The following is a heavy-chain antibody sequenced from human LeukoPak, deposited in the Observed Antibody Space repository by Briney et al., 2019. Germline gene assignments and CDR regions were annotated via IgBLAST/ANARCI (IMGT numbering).Heavy chain of an antibody. CDR3: ARGSVATYAYYYYGMDV. V-gene: IGHV4-34*01. D-gene: IGHD1-26*01. J-gene: IGHJ6*02. Sequence: SSETLSLTCAVYGGSFSGYYWSWIRQPSGKGLEWIGEINHSGSTNYNPSFKSRVTISVDTSKNQFSLKLSSVTAADTAVYYCARGSVATYAYYYYGMDVWGQGTTVTVSS. CDR2: INHSGST. CDR1: GGSFSGYY.